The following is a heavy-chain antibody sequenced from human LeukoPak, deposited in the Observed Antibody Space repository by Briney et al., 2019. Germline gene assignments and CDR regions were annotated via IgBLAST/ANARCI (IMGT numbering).Heavy chain of an antibody. V-gene: IGHV3-11*05. CDR3: ARDRYDILTGYYDVWYFDY. Sequence: PGGSLRPSCAASGFTFSDYYMSWIRQAPGKGLEWVSYISSSSSYTNYADSVKGRFTISRDNAKNSLYLQMNSLRAEDTAVYYCARDRYDILTGYYDVWYFDYWGQGTLVTVSS. CDR1: GFTFSDYY. CDR2: ISSSSSYT. D-gene: IGHD3-9*01. J-gene: IGHJ4*02.